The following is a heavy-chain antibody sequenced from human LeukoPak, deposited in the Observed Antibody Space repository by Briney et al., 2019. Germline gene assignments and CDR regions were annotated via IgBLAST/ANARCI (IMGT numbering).Heavy chain of an antibody. Sequence: GASVKVSCKASGYTFTIYYMHWVRQAPEQGREWMGIINPSGGSTSYAQKFQGRVTITRDTTTSTVYMEMSSLRSEDTAVYYCARRSSSQFDYWGQGTLVTVSS. V-gene: IGHV1-46*01. CDR3: ARRSSSQFDY. D-gene: IGHD6-13*01. CDR2: INPSGGST. CDR1: GYTFTIYY. J-gene: IGHJ4*02.